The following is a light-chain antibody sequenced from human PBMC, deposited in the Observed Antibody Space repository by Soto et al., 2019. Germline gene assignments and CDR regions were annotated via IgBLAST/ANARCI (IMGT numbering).Light chain of an antibody. Sequence: DIQMTQSPSPLSASVGDRVTITCRASQSISDSLAWYQKKPGKAPDLLISDVSSLERGVASRVSGSGAGTEFTRTISSMQPDDFATYYCQQYQGYSRTVGQGTKVDIK. J-gene: IGKJ1*01. CDR2: DVS. CDR3: QQYQGYSRT. V-gene: IGKV1-5*01. CDR1: QSISDS.